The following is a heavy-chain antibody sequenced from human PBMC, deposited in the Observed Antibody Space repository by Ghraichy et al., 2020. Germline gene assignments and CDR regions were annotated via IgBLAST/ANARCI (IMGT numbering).Heavy chain of an antibody. CDR2: ISSPSSYI. Sequence: GGSLRLSCAACGFTFSRYSMDWVRQAPGKGLEWVSSISSPSSYIFYADSVKGRFTISRDNAKNSVYLQMNNLRAEDTAVYYCARGYNYDFNWYFDLWGRGTLVTVSS. CDR1: GFTFSRYS. CDR3: ARGYNYDFNWYFDL. J-gene: IGHJ2*01. V-gene: IGHV3-21*01. D-gene: IGHD5-18*01.